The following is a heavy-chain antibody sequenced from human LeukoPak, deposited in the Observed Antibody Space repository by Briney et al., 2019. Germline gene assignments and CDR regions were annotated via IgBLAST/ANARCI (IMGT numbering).Heavy chain of an antibody. CDR3: AKRSDYGVNGNYFDY. D-gene: IGHD4-23*01. Sequence: GGSLRLSCAASGFTFNSYAMSWVRQAPEKGLEWVATISGSGGGTYHADSVQGRFTISRDNSKNTLFLQMNSLRAEDTAVYYCAKRSDYGVNGNYFDYWGQGTPVTVSS. J-gene: IGHJ4*02. CDR1: GFTFNSYA. CDR2: ISGSGGGT. V-gene: IGHV3-23*01.